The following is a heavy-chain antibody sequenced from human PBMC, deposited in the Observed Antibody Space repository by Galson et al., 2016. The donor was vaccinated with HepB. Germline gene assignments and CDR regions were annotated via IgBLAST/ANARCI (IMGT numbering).Heavy chain of an antibody. CDR1: GFTFSSYA. CDR2: ISSGAYKT. D-gene: IGHD1-26*01. CDR3: VRTVSVGARPGRHHDH. J-gene: IGHJ4*02. Sequence: SLRLSCAASGFTFSSYAMSWVRQAPGQGLEWVSIISSGAYKTYYADSVKGRFTISRDDSKDSLYLQMYSLRPDDTAVYYCVRTVSVGARPGRHHDHWGQGTVVTVSS. V-gene: IGHV3-23*01.